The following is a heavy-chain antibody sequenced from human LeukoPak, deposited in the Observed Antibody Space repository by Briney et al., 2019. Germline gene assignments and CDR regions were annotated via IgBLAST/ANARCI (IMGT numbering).Heavy chain of an antibody. CDR1: VGSISSYY. D-gene: IGHD1-1*01. J-gene: IGHJ4*02. CDR3: ARDRGTWNDAGFDY. V-gene: IGHV4-4*07. Sequence: PSETLSLTCTVSVGSISSYYWSGIRQPAGRGLEWIGRIYISGSTNYNPSLKSRVTMSVDTSKNQCSLTLSSVPAADTAVYYCARDRGTWNDAGFDYWGQGTLVTVSS. CDR2: IYISGST.